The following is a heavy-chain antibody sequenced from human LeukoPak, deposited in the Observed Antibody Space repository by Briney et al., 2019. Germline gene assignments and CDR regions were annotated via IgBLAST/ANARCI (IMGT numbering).Heavy chain of an antibody. V-gene: IGHV3-74*01. CDR2: IDPDGSTT. CDR1: GFTFSTYA. D-gene: IGHD2-8*02. Sequence: GGSLRLSCAASGFTFSTYAMTWVRQAPGEGLVWVSRIDPDGSTTNYAESVKGRFTTSRDNAKNTMYLQMNSLRAEDTALYYCTRVQAGRSGLMDVWGRGTTVTVSS. J-gene: IGHJ6*02. CDR3: TRVQAGRSGLMDV.